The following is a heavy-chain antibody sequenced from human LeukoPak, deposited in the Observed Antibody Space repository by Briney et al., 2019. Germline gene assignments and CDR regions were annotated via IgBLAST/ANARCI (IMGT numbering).Heavy chain of an antibody. V-gene: IGHV3-33*01. Sequence: GRSLRLSCAASGFTFSSYGMHWVRQAPGKGLEWVAVIWYDGSNKYYAGSVKGRFTISRDNSKNTLYLQMNSLRAEDTAVYYCAREQVQVLAARPVLGYYYGMDVWGQGTTVTASS. J-gene: IGHJ6*02. CDR2: IWYDGSNK. CDR3: AREQVQVLAARPVLGYYYGMDV. CDR1: GFTFSSYG. D-gene: IGHD6-6*01.